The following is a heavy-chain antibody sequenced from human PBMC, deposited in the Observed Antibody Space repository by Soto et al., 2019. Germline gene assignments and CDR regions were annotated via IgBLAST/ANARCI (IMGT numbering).Heavy chain of an antibody. CDR2: IYSGGTN. Sequence: QVQLQESGPGLVKPSETLSLTCTVSGGSITSYYWSWIRQPPGKGLEWIGYIYSGGTNAYNPSLKSRVTMSIDTSTNQFSLSLNSVTAVDTAVYYCARDISAYELIPFDSWGQGTLVTVSS. CDR1: GGSITSYY. J-gene: IGHJ4*02. D-gene: IGHD5-12*01. V-gene: IGHV4-59*01. CDR3: ARDISAYELIPFDS.